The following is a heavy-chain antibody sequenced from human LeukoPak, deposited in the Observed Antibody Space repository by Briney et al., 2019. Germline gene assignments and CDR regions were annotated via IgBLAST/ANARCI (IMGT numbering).Heavy chain of an antibody. J-gene: IGHJ4*02. D-gene: IGHD6-13*01. CDR1: GGSISSSNW. CDR3: ARVAAAGTWDLDY. V-gene: IGHV4-4*02. Sequence: ASETLSLTCAVSGGSISSSNWWSWVRQPPGKGLEWIGEIYHSGSTNYNPSLKSRVTISVDKSKNQFSLKLSSVTAADTAVYYCARVAAAGTWDLDYWGQGTLVTVSS. CDR2: IYHSGST.